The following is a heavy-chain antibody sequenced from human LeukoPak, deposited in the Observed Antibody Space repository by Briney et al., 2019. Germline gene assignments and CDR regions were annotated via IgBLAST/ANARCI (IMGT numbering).Heavy chain of an antibody. J-gene: IGHJ4*02. D-gene: IGHD6-13*01. CDR1: GYTFTNYA. CDR2: INAGNGNT. Sequence: ASVKVSCKASGYTFTNYAMHWVRQAPGQRLEWMGWINAGNGNTKHSQKFQGRVTMTRDTSTSTVYMELSSLRSEDTAVYYCARRDGSSFDYWGQGTLVTVSS. CDR3: ARRDGSSFDY. V-gene: IGHV1-3*01.